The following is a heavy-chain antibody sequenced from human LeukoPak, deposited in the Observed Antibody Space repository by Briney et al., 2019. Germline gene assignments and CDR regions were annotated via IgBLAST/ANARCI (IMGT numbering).Heavy chain of an antibody. D-gene: IGHD3-9*01. V-gene: IGHV3-21*01. Sequence: GGSLRLSFAASGFTFSGYSMNWVRQAPGKGLEWVSSISSSSSYIYYADSVKGRFTISRDNAKNSLYLQMNSLRAEDTAVYYCARGLYYDILTGYYNYWGQGTLVTVSS. J-gene: IGHJ4*02. CDR3: ARGLYYDILTGYYNY. CDR2: ISSSSSYI. CDR1: GFTFSGYS.